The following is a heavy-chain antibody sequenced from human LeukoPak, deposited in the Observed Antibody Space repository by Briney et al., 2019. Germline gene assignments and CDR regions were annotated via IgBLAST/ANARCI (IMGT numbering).Heavy chain of an antibody. D-gene: IGHD2-2*01. CDR3: ARRGALGDIVVVPAATQLYYFDY. CDR2: INHSGST. V-gene: IGHV4-34*01. CDR1: GGSFSGYY. J-gene: IGHJ4*02. Sequence: PSETLSLTCAVYGGSFSGYYWSWIRQPPGKGLEWIGEINHSGSTNYNRSLKSRVTISVDTSKNQFSLKLSSVTAADTAVYYCARRGALGDIVVVPAATQLYYFDYWGQGTLVTVSS.